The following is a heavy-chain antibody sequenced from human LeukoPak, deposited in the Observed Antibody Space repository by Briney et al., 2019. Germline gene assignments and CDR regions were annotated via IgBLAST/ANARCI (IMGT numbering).Heavy chain of an antibody. V-gene: IGHV4-4*07. D-gene: IGHD1-26*01. CDR2: IYTSGST. CDR1: GGSISSYY. J-gene: IGHJ4*02. Sequence: SETLSLTCTVSGGSISSYYWSWIRQPAGKGLEWIGRIYTSGSTNYNPSLKSRVTMSADTSKNQFSLKLSSVTAADTAVYYCARDGDSGSYIDYWGQGTLVTVSS. CDR3: ARDGDSGSYIDY.